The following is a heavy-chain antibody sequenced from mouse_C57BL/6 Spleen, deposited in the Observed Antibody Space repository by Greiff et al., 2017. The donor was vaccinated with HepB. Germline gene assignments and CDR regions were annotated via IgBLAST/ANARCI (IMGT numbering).Heavy chain of an antibody. J-gene: IGHJ2*01. CDR1: GYTFTSYW. D-gene: IGHD1-1*01. Sequence: VQLQQSGAELVMPGASVKLSCKASGYTFTSYWMHWVKQRPGQGLEWIGEIDPSDSYTNYNQKFKGKSTLTVDKSSSPAYMQLSSLTSEDSAVYYCARKAYYGSSYNYFDYWGQGTTLTVSS. CDR3: ARKAYYGSSYNYFDY. V-gene: IGHV1-69*01. CDR2: IDPSDSYT.